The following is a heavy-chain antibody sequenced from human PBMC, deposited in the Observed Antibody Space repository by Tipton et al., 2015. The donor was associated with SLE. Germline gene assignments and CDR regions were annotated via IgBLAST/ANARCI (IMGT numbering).Heavy chain of an antibody. CDR2: IYYSGST. CDR3: ARSGDFWSGYFH. D-gene: IGHD3-3*01. J-gene: IGHJ4*02. V-gene: IGHV4-39*07. CDR1: GGSISSSSYY. Sequence: LRLSCTVSGGSISSSSYYWGWIRQPPGKGLEWIGSIYYSGSTYYNPSLKSRVTISVDTSKNQFSLKLSSVTAADTAVYYCARSGDFWSGYFHWGQGTLVTVSS.